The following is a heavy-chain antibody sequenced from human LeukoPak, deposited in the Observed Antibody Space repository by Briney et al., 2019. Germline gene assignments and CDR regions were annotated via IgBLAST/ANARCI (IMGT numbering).Heavy chain of an antibody. Sequence: PSETLSLTCTVSGGSISSYYWSWIRQPPGKGLEWIGYIYYSGSTNYNPSLKSRVTISVDTSKNQFSLKLSSVTAADTAVYYCAGGALDFLTGYPSRGGDVWGQGTTVTVSS. J-gene: IGHJ6*02. CDR2: IYYSGST. CDR1: GGSISSYY. CDR3: AGGALDFLTGYPSRGGDV. D-gene: IGHD3-9*01. V-gene: IGHV4-59*01.